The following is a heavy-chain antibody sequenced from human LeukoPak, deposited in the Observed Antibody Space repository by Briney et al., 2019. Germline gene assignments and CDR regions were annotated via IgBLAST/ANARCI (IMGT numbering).Heavy chain of an antibody. CDR2: IYYSGST. V-gene: IGHV4-59*01. J-gene: IGHJ3*02. CDR3: ARDSFYCSGGSCYDAFDI. D-gene: IGHD2-15*01. Sequence: SETLSLTCTVSGGSLSSYYWSWIRQPPGKGLEWIGYIYYSGSTNYNPSLKSRVTISVDTSKNQFSLKLSSVTAADTAVYYCARDSFYCSGGSCYDAFDIWGQGTMVTVSS. CDR1: GGSLSSYY.